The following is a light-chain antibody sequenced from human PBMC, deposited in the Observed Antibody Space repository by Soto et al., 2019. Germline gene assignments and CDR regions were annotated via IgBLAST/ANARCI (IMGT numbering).Light chain of an antibody. J-gene: IGKJ1*01. CDR1: QSVSSNY. V-gene: IGKV3-20*01. CDR2: DAS. Sequence: ENVLTQSPGTLSLSPGERATLSCRASQSVSSNYLAWYQQKPGQAPRLLIYDASSRATGIPDRFSGSGSGTDFTLTISRLEPEDFAVYFCQQYGSSPRTFGQGTKV. CDR3: QQYGSSPRT.